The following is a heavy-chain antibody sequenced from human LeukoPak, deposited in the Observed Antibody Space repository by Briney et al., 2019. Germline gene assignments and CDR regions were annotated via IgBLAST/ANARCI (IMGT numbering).Heavy chain of an antibody. CDR1: GFTFSSYA. V-gene: IGHV3-23*01. CDR3: AKGSIAAAGTFDI. J-gene: IGHJ3*02. CDR2: ISGSGGGI. Sequence: GGSLRLSCAASGFTFSSYAMSWVRQAPGKGLEWVSAISGSGGGIYYADSVKGRFTISRDNSKNTLYLQMNSLRAEDTAVYYCAKGSIAAAGTFDIWGQGTMVTVSS. D-gene: IGHD6-13*01.